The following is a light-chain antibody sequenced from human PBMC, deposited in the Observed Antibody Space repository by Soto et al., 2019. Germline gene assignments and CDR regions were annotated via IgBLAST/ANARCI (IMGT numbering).Light chain of an antibody. Sequence: DIQMTQSPFSLSASVGDRVTITCRASRSISRYLNWYQQIPGKAPKVLMSAASGLQSGVPSRFSGGGSGTDFTLTISSLQPEDSATYYCQQSHSTPYTFGQGTKLEIK. CDR2: AAS. J-gene: IGKJ2*01. CDR3: QQSHSTPYT. CDR1: RSISRY. V-gene: IGKV1-39*01.